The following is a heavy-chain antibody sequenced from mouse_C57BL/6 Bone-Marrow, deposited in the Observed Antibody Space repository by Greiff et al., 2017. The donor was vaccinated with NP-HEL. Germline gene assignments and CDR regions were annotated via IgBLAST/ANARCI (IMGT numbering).Heavy chain of an antibody. Sequence: DVKLQESGPGLVKPSQSLSLPCSVTGYSITSGYYWNWIRQFPGNNLEWMGYISYDGSNNYNPSLKNRISITRDTSKNQFFLKLNSVTTEDTATYYCARGALRPAAYYWGQGTTLTVSS. J-gene: IGHJ2*01. CDR2: ISYDGSN. V-gene: IGHV3-6*01. CDR3: ARGALRPAAYY. CDR1: GYSITSGYY.